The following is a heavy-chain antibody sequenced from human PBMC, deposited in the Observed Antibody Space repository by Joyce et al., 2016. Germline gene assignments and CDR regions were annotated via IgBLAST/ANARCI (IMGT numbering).Heavy chain of an antibody. D-gene: IGHD2-2*01. Sequence: EVQLVESGGGLVQPGGSLRLSCAASGIIFSNKEMNWVRQAPGRGLEWVSSSNSDNSRRHYADSVRGRFTSSRDNARNSLYLEMDYLRVDDTAIYYCTTPSCANWGQGSLVTVSS. V-gene: IGHV3-48*03. J-gene: IGHJ4*02. CDR1: GIIFSNKE. CDR2: SNSDNSRR. CDR3: TTPSCAN.